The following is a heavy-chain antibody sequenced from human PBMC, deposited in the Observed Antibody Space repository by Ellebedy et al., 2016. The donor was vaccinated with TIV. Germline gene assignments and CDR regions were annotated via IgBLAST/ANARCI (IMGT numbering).Heavy chain of an antibody. CDR3: ARKVPAPTTVPPNWYFDL. J-gene: IGHJ2*01. D-gene: IGHD4-17*01. V-gene: IGHV3-48*02. CDR1: GFTFSSYS. CDR2: ISSSSSTI. Sequence: GESLKISCAASGFTFSSYSMNWVRQAPGKGLVWVSYISSSSSTIYYADSVKGRFTISRDNAKNSLFLQMTSLRDEDTAVYYCARKVPAPTTVPPNWYFDLWGRGTLVTVSS.